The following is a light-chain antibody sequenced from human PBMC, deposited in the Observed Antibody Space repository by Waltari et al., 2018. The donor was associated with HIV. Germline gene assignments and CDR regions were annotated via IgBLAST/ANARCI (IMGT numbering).Light chain of an antibody. V-gene: IGLV1-40*01. CDR2: GNS. Sequence: QSVLTQPPSVSGAPGPRVPISCTGSSSNIGAGYDVHWYQQLPGTAPKPLIYGNSNRPSGVPDRFSGSKSVTSASLAITGLQAEDEADYYCQSYDSSLSGSWVFGGGTKLTVL. J-gene: IGLJ3*02. CDR1: SSNIGAGYD. CDR3: QSYDSSLSGSWV.